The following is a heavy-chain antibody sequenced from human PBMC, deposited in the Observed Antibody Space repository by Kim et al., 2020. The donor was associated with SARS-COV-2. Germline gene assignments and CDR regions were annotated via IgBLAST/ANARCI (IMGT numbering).Heavy chain of an antibody. D-gene: IGHD3-16*01. Sequence: GGSLRLSCAASGFTFSSYGMHWVRQAPGKGLEWVAVISYDGSNKYYGDSVKGRFTISSDNSKNTVYLQMNSLRTEDTAVYYCAKDGARGILLRDGYFDY. V-gene: IGHV3-30*18. CDR1: GFTFSSYG. CDR3: AKDGARGILLRDGYFDY. CDR2: ISYDGSNK. J-gene: IGHJ4*01.